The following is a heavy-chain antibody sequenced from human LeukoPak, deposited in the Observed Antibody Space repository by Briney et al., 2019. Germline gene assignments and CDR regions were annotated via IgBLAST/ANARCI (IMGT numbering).Heavy chain of an antibody. J-gene: IGHJ4*02. CDR1: GGSISNKY. V-gene: IGHV4-59*01. CDR2: IYYSGST. Sequence: SETLSLTCTVSGGSISNKYWSWIRQPPGKGLEWIGYIYYSGSTNYNPSLKSRVTILVDTSKNQFSLKLSSVTAADTAVYYCARREGYCSGGSCYDYWGQGTLVTVSS. D-gene: IGHD2-15*01. CDR3: ARREGYCSGGSCYDY.